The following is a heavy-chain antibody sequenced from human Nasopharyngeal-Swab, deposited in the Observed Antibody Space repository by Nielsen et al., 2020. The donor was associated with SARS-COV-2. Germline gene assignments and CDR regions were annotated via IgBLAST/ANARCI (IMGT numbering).Heavy chain of an antibody. Sequence: SCAATVFTFGNYWMSWVRPAPGKRLEWVANTKEDGSEKDYVDSVKGRFTISRDNIKNSLYLQMNSPRVEDTAVYFCARLPRNNWRLDSWGQGILVTVSS. CDR2: TKEDGSEK. D-gene: IGHD1-20*01. CDR3: ARLPRNNWRLDS. CDR1: VFTFGNYW. J-gene: IGHJ4*02. V-gene: IGHV3-7*03.